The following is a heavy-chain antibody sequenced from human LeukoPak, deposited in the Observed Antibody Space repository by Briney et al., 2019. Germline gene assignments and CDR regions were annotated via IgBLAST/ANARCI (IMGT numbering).Heavy chain of an antibody. CDR2: IYHSGST. CDR1: GYSISSGYY. V-gene: IGHV4-38-2*02. D-gene: IGHD3-10*01. Sequence: SETLSLTCTVSGYSISSGYYWGWIRQPPGKGLEWIGSIYHSGSTYYNPSLKSRVTISVDTSKNQFSLKLSSVTAADTAVYYCARGTGSGSYYNAPIDYWGQGTLVTVSS. J-gene: IGHJ4*02. CDR3: ARGTGSGSYYNAPIDY.